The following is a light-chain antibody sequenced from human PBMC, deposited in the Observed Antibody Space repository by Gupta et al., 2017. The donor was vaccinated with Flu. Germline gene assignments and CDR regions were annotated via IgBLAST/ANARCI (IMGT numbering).Light chain of an antibody. CDR2: RDD. CDR1: PLAHKH. J-gene: IGLJ3*02. V-gene: IGLV3-1*01. CDR3: QVGDDTSVV. Sequence: YDLTQQRSVSVTPGQTATITCSGAPLAHKHVFWYQQKAGQSPVVVIYRDDQRPAGIPDRFSASTFGNTATLTIRGTQTGDEDDYSCQVGDDTSVVFGGGTKLTVL.